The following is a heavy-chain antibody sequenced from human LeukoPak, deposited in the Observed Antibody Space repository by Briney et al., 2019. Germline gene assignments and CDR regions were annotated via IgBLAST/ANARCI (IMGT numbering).Heavy chain of an antibody. V-gene: IGHV4-4*07. CDR1: GGSISSYY. D-gene: IGHD2-2*01. CDR2: IYTSGST. CDR3: ARDCEYQLGSYYFDY. Sequence: SETLSLTCTVSGGSISSYYWSWIRQPAGKGLEWIGRIYTSGSTNYNPSLKSRVTMSVDTSKNQFSLKLSSVTAADTAVYYCARDCEYQLGSYYFDYWGQGTLVTVSS. J-gene: IGHJ4*02.